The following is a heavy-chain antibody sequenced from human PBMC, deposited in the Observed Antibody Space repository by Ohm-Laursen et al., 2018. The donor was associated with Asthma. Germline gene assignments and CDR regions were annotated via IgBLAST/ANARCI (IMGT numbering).Heavy chain of an antibody. D-gene: IGHD3-9*01. V-gene: IGHV4-31*03. CDR1: GGSISSGGYY. CDR2: IYNSGST. CDR3: ARGHDILTGFLPCYFDY. J-gene: IGHJ4*02. Sequence: PSQTLSLTCTVSGGSISSGGYYWSWIRQHPGKALEWIGHIYNSGSTHYIPSLESRLTMSIDTSKNQFSLKLSSVTAADTAVYYCARGHDILTGFLPCYFDYWGQGTLVTVSS.